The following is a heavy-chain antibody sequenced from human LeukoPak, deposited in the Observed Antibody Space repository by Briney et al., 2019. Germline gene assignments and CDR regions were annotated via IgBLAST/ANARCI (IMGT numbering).Heavy chain of an antibody. Sequence: GGSLRLSCAASGFTFTNYVMTWVRQAPGKGLEWVSAISGSGGGTYFADSVKGRFTISRDNAKNSLYLQMNSLRDDDTAVYYCARVGNGRSWDYWGQGTLVSVSS. CDR1: GFTFTNYV. V-gene: IGHV3-23*01. CDR2: ISGSGGGT. J-gene: IGHJ4*02. D-gene: IGHD2-15*01. CDR3: ARVGNGRSWDY.